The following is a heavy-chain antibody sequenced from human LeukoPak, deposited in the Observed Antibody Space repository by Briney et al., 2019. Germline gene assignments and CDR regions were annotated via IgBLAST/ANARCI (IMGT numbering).Heavy chain of an antibody. D-gene: IGHD3-22*01. Sequence: GGSLRLSCEDSGFTFADYGLSWVRQAPGKGLEWVASVNTVSSYIYYADSMRGRFTISRDNAKNSLFLQMNSLRAEDTAVYYCARLRRNSDRSDFFYYYDHWGQGTLVTVSS. CDR3: ARLRRNSDRSDFFYYYDH. CDR2: VNTVSSYI. V-gene: IGHV3-21*01. CDR1: GFTFADYG. J-gene: IGHJ4*02.